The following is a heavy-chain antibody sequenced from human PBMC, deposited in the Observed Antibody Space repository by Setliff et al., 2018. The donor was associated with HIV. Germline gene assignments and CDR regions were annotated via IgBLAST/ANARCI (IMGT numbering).Heavy chain of an antibody. V-gene: IGHV4-34*01. J-gene: IGHJ5*02. Sequence: LSLTCAVYGESLSGYYWSWIRQPPGKGLEWIGEIDHSGSTNYNPPLKSRVTISVDTSKNQFSLKLRSVTAVDTAVYYCASEKATIPNWFDPWGQGTLVTVSS. D-gene: IGHD5-12*01. CDR2: IDHSGST. CDR1: GESLSGYY. CDR3: ASEKATIPNWFDP.